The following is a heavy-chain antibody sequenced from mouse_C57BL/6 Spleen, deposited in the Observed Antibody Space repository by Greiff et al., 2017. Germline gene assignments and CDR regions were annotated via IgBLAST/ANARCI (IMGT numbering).Heavy chain of an antibody. Sequence: QVQLQQPGAELVRPGTSVKLSCKASGYTFTSYWMHWVKQRPGQGLEWIGVIDPSDSYTNYNQKFKGKATLTVDTSSSTAYMQLSSLTSEDSAVYYGAKASSGYVLAYWGQGTLVTVSA. CDR3: AKASSGYVLAY. D-gene: IGHD3-2*02. CDR1: GYTFTSYW. V-gene: IGHV1-59*01. J-gene: IGHJ3*01. CDR2: IDPSDSYT.